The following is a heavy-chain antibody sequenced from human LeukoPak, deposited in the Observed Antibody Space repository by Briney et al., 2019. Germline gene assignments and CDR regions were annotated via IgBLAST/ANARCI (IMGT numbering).Heavy chain of an antibody. CDR2: IWYDGSNK. V-gene: IGHV3-33*06. D-gene: IGHD6-19*01. J-gene: IGHJ4*02. CDR1: GFTFSSYG. CDR3: AKDRNGSGWYRVLCYFDY. Sequence: GGSLRLSCAASGFTFSSYGMHWVRQAPGKGLEWVAVIWYDGSNKYYADSVKGRFTISRDNSKTTLYLQMNSLRAEDTAVYYCAKDRNGSGWYRVLCYFDYWGQGTLVTVSS.